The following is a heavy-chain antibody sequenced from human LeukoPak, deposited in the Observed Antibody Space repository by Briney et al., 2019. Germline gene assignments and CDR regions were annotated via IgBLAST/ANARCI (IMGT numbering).Heavy chain of an antibody. Sequence: SETLSLTCAVSGYSISSGYYWGWIRQPPGKGLEWIGSVYHSWSTYYNPSLKSRVTISVDTSKNQFSLKLSSVTAADTAVYYCARHGNYYDTSQSDPWGQGTLVTVSS. V-gene: IGHV4-38-2*01. J-gene: IGHJ5*02. CDR1: GYSISSGYY. D-gene: IGHD3-22*01. CDR2: VYHSWST. CDR3: ARHGNYYDTSQSDP.